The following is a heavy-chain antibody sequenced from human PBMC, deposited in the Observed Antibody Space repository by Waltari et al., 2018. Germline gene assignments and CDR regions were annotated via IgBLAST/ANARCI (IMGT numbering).Heavy chain of an antibody. Sequence: QVQLQQWGAGLLKPSETLSLTCAVYGGSFSGYYWSWIRQPPGKGLEWIGEINHSGSTNYNPSLKSRVTISVDTSKNQFSLKLSSVTAADTAVYYCASGGRYSSSWHLDYWGQGTLVTVSS. D-gene: IGHD6-13*01. J-gene: IGHJ4*02. CDR3: ASGGRYSSSWHLDY. CDR2: INHSGST. V-gene: IGHV4-34*01. CDR1: GGSFSGYY.